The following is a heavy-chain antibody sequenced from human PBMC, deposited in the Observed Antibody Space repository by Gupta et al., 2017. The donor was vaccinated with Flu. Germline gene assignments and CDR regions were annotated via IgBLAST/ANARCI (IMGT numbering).Heavy chain of an antibody. J-gene: IGHJ4*02. V-gene: IGHV3-23*01. Sequence: EVQLLESGGGLVQPGGSLRLSCAASGFTFGSYAMRWVGQASGKGLEWISGISGSGANIFYADSVEGRFTISRDNSKNTVYLHMNSLRAEDAALYYCAKVGFPQSLTYFDHWGQGTLVTVSS. D-gene: IGHD3-10*01. CDR2: ISGSGANI. CDR3: AKVGFPQSLTYFDH. CDR1: GFTFGSYA.